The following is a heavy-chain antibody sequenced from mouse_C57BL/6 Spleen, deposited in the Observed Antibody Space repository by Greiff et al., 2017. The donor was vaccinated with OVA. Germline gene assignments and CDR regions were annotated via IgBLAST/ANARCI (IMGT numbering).Heavy chain of an antibody. CDR3: APYDYDGAWFAY. V-gene: IGHV14-3*01. D-gene: IGHD2-4*01. CDR1: GFNIKNTY. J-gene: IGHJ3*01. CDR2: IDPANGNT. Sequence: EVQGVESVAELVRPGASVKLSCTASGFNIKNTYMHWVKQRPEQGLEWIGRIDPANGNTKYAPKFQGKATITADTSSNTAYLQLSSLTSEDTAIYYCAPYDYDGAWFAYWGQGTLVTVSA.